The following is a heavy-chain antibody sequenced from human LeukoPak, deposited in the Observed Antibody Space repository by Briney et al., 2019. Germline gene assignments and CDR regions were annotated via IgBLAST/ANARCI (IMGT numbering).Heavy chain of an antibody. CDR1: GFTFSSYG. V-gene: IGHV3-30*18. J-gene: IGHJ4*02. D-gene: IGHD1-14*01. CDR2: ISYDGSNK. Sequence: GGSLRLSCAASGFTFSSYGMHWVRQAPGKGLEWVAVISYDGSNKYYADSVKGRFTISRDNSKNTLYLQMNSLRAEDTAVYYCAKDYLPDSPHYWGQGTLVTVSS. CDR3: AKDYLPDSPHY.